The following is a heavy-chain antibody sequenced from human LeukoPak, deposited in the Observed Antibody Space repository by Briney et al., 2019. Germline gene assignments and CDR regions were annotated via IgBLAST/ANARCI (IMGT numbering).Heavy chain of an antibody. V-gene: IGHV4-34*01. CDR3: ARLAILRLGELSPPHNWFDP. CDR2: INHSGST. J-gene: IGHJ5*02. Sequence: SETLSLTYSVYAGSFSGYYWSWIRQPPGKGLEWIGEINHSGSTNSNPSLKSRVTISVDTSKNQFSLKLSSVTAADTAVYYCARLAILRLGELSPPHNWFDPWGQGTLVTVSS. D-gene: IGHD3-16*02. CDR1: AGSFSGYY.